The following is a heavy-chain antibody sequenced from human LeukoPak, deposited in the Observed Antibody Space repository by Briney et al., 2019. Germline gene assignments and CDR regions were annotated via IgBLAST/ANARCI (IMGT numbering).Heavy chain of an antibody. CDR1: GYTFTGYY. V-gene: IGHV1-2*02. Sequence: GASVKVSCKASGYTFTGYYMHWVRQAPGQGLEWMGWINPNSGGTNYAQKFQGRVTMTRDTSISTAYMELSRLRSDDTAVYYCARILRYSSSWNDYWGQGTLVTVSS. CDR2: INPNSGGT. CDR3: ARILRYSSSWNDY. D-gene: IGHD6-13*01. J-gene: IGHJ4*02.